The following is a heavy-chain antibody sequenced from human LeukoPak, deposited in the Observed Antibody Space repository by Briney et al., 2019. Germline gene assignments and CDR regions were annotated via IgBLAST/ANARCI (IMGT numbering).Heavy chain of an antibody. CDR2: ISSSSSYI. Sequence: GGSLRLSCAASGFTFSSYSMNWVRQAPGKGLEWVSSISSSSSYIYYADSVKGRFTISRDNAKNSLCLQMNSLRAEDTAVYYCARELIAAAGSPFDYWGQGTLVTVSS. CDR1: GFTFSSYS. CDR3: ARELIAAAGSPFDY. J-gene: IGHJ4*02. D-gene: IGHD6-13*01. V-gene: IGHV3-21*01.